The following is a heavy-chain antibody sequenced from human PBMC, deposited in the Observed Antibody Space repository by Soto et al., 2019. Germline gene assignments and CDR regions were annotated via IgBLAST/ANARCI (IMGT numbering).Heavy chain of an antibody. CDR3: AKDGDDYGDLDWYFDL. CDR1: GFTFSSYG. J-gene: IGHJ2*01. Sequence: QVQLVESGGGVVQPGRSLRLSCAASGFTFSSYGMHWVRQAPGKGLEWVAVISYDGSNKYYADSVKGRFTISRDNSKNTLYLQMNGLRAEDTAVYYCAKDGDDYGDLDWYFDLWGRGTLVTVSS. CDR2: ISYDGSNK. V-gene: IGHV3-30*18. D-gene: IGHD4-17*01.